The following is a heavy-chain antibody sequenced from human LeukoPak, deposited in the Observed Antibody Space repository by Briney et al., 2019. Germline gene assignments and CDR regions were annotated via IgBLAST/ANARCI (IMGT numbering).Heavy chain of an antibody. Sequence: ASVTVSFTASGYTFTSYGISWVRQAPGQGLEWMGWISAYNGNTNYAQKLQGRVTMTTDTSTSTAYMELRSLRSDDTAVYYCARDLSSGWFDYYYGMDVWGQGTTVTVSS. CDR2: ISAYNGNT. CDR1: GYTFTSYG. D-gene: IGHD6-19*01. V-gene: IGHV1-18*01. CDR3: ARDLSSGWFDYYYGMDV. J-gene: IGHJ6*02.